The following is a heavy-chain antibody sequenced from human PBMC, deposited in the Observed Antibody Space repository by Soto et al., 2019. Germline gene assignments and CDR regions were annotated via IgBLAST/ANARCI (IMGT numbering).Heavy chain of an antibody. CDR2: IYYSGST. J-gene: IGHJ3*02. D-gene: IGHD6-19*01. V-gene: IGHV4-31*03. CDR1: GGSISSGGYY. Sequence: PSETLSLTCTVSGGSISSGGYYWSWLRQHPGKGLEWIGYIYYSGSTYYNPSLKSRVTISVDTSKNQFSLKLSSVTAEDTAVYYCAKTTDGWFSAFEIWGQGTMVTVSS. CDR3: AKTTDGWFSAFEI.